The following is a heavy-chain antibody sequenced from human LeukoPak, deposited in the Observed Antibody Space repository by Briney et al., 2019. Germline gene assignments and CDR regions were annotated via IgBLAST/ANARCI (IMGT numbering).Heavy chain of an antibody. CDR3: ATLGFYYHLDY. D-gene: IGHD2-8*01. J-gene: IGHJ4*02. V-gene: IGHV1-69*05. CDR2: IIPNLGAA. CDR1: GGSFTRFA. Sequence: ASVKVSCKTSGGSFTRFAISWVRQAPGQGLEWMGGIIPNLGAANYAQKFQGRVTITTDEFPSTAYMELTNLRSEDTAVYYCATLGFYYHLDYWGQGTLVTVSS.